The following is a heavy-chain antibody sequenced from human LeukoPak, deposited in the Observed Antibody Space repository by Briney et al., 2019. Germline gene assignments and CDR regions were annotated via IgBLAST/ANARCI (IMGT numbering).Heavy chain of an antibody. D-gene: IGHD6-13*01. CDR2: IYYSGST. V-gene: IGHV4-59*01. J-gene: IGHJ4*02. CDR1: GGSISSYY. Sequence: SETLSLTCTVSGGSISSYYWSWIRQPPGKGLEWIGYIYYSGSTNYNPSLKSRVTISVDTSKNQFSLKLSSVTAADTAVYYCARREIAAAFDYWGQGTLVTVSS. CDR3: ARREIAAAFDY.